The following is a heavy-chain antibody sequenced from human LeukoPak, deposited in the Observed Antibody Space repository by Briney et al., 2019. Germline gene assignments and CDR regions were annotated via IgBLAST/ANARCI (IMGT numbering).Heavy chain of an antibody. Sequence: SETLSPTCAVYGGSFSGYYWSWIRQPPGKGLEWIGEINHSGSTNYNPSLKSRVTISVDTSKNQFSLKLSSVTAADTAVYYCARDPGYYDSSGYFPAYFQHWGQGTLVTVSS. D-gene: IGHD3-22*01. CDR2: INHSGST. CDR1: GGSFSGYY. J-gene: IGHJ1*01. CDR3: ARDPGYYDSSGYFPAYFQH. V-gene: IGHV4-34*01.